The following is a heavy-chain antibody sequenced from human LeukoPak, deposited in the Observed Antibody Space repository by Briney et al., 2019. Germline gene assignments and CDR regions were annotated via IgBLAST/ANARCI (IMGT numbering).Heavy chain of an antibody. CDR3: ARRLSYSSGWDF. D-gene: IGHD6-19*01. CDR2: IYPGDSDT. J-gene: IGHJ4*02. Sequence: GESLKISCKGSGYNFTSHWIDWVRQMPGKGLEWMGIIYPGDSDTRYSPSFQGQVTISVDKSISTAYLQWSSLKASDTAMYFCARRLSYSSGWDFWGRGTLVTVSS. V-gene: IGHV5-51*01. CDR1: GYNFTSHW.